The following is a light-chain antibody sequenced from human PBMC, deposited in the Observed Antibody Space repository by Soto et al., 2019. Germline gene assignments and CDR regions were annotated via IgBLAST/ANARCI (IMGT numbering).Light chain of an antibody. V-gene: IGKV1-5*03. Sequence: DIQMTQSPSTLSASVGVRVTITCRASQSVDTWLAWYQQKPGKAPKVLISKVSNLESGVPSRFSGSGYGTEFTLTISSLQPDDFATYYCQQYKRSWTFGQGTKVDIK. CDR2: KVS. CDR1: QSVDTW. CDR3: QQYKRSWT. J-gene: IGKJ1*01.